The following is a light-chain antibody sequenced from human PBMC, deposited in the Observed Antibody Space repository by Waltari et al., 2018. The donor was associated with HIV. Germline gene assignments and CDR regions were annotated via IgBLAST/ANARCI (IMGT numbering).Light chain of an antibody. Sequence: EIVLTQSPGTLSLSPGEGATLSCRVSQSVTRSYLAWYQQRPGQAPRLLIYGASSRATGIPDRFSGSGSGTDFTLTISRLEPEDFAVYYCQQYGRSPFTFGPGTKVDIK. CDR1: QSVTRSY. J-gene: IGKJ3*01. CDR3: QQYGRSPFT. V-gene: IGKV3-20*01. CDR2: GAS.